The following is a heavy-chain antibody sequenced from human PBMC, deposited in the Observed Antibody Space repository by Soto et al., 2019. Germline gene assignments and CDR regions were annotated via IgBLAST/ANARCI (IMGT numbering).Heavy chain of an antibody. CDR1: GFTFSSYS. CDR3: AREYGILAPFDY. V-gene: IGHV3-33*08. J-gene: IGHJ4*02. Sequence: GGSLRLSCAASGFTFSSYSMHWVRQAPGKGLEWVAVIWYDGSNKYYADSVKGRFTISRDNSKNTLYLQMNSLRAEDTAVYYCAREYGILAPFDYWGQGTLVTVSS. D-gene: IGHD3-9*01. CDR2: IWYDGSNK.